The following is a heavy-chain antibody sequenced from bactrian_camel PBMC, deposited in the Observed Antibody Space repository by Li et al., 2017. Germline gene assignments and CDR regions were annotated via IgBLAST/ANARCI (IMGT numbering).Heavy chain of an antibody. CDR2: KNHDGAV. Sequence: HVQLVESGGGSVQVGVSLRLSCSVSLPDTDKYCLTWFRQTPRKGREGVAAKNHDGAVMYADRSGKFTISLDKTKTTLYLQMNSLKPEDTAMYYCAGRNGMAYWTSLQPGSYTHWGQGTQVTVS. CDR3: AGRNGMAYWTSLQPGSYTH. V-gene: IGHV3S26*01. CDR1: LPDTDKYC. J-gene: IGHJ4*01. D-gene: IGHD1*01.